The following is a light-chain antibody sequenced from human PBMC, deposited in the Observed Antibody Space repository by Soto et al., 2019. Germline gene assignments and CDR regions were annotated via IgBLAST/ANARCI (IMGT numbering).Light chain of an antibody. V-gene: IGKV3-11*01. CDR2: DAS. J-gene: IGKJ1*01. Sequence: VLTQSPATVSLSPGETSTLPCRASQGVSSYLAWYQQKSGQAPRLLIYDASNRATGIPARFSGSGSGTDFTLTISRLEPEDFGLYYCQQRLNWPPGFGQGTKVDIK. CDR3: QQRLNWPPG. CDR1: QGVSSY.